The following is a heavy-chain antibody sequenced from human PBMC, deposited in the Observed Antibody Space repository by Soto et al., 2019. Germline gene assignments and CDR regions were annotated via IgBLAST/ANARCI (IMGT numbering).Heavy chain of an antibody. Sequence: ASVKVSCKASGYTFTSYGISWVRQAPGQGLEWMGWISAYNGNTNYAQELQGRVTMTTDTSTSTGYMELRSLRSDETAVYYCARDWGYYYDSSGYYFDYWGQRTLVTVSS. CDR1: GYTFTSYG. CDR2: ISAYNGNT. CDR3: ARDWGYYYDSSGYYFDY. D-gene: IGHD3-22*01. V-gene: IGHV1-18*01. J-gene: IGHJ4*02.